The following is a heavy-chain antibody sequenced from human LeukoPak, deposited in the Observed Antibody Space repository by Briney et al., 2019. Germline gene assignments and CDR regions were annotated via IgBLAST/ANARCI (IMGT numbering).Heavy chain of an antibody. CDR3: ATSVPGFGELLDS. J-gene: IGHJ5*01. Sequence: GGSLRLSCAASGFTFSTYWGTWVRQAPGKGLEWVANINDNGKEKYYVDFVKGRFSISRDNAKNSVYLQMNSLRVEDTAIYYGATSVPGFGELLDSWGHGALVTVSS. CDR2: INDNGKEK. CDR1: GFTFSTYW. V-gene: IGHV3-7*03. D-gene: IGHD3-10*01.